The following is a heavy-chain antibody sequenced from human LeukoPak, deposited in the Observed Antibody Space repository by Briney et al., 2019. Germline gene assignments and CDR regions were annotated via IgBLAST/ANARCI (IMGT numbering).Heavy chain of an antibody. CDR3: AKGHRDIVVVPDACFDY. Sequence: GGTLRLSCAASGFPFSNYGMTWVRQAPGKGLEWVSAISGSGGSTYYADSVKGRFTISRDNSKNTLYLQMNSLRAEDTAVYYCAKGHRDIVVVPDACFDYWGQGTLVTVSS. V-gene: IGHV3-23*01. J-gene: IGHJ4*02. CDR1: GFPFSNYG. D-gene: IGHD2-2*01. CDR2: ISGSGGST.